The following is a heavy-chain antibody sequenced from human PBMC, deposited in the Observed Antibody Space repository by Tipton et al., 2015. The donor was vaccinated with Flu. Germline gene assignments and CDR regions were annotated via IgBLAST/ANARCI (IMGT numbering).Heavy chain of an antibody. Sequence: QLVQSGAEVKKPGESLKISCKGSGYSFTSYWIGWVRQMHGKGLEWKGIIYPGDSDTRYSPSFQGQVTITANKSISTAYLQWSSLKASDTAMYYCAGSSPDFWSGRQDSDAFDIWGQGAMLTVSS. D-gene: IGHD3-3*01. CDR2: IYPGDSDT. CDR1: GYSFTSYW. V-gene: IGHV5-51*01. J-gene: IGHJ3*02. CDR3: AGSSPDFWSGRQDSDAFDI.